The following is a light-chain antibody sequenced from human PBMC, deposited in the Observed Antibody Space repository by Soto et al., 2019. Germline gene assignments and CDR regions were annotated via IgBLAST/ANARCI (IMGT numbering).Light chain of an antibody. CDR3: SSYAGSYTYV. Sequence: ALTQPRSVSGSPGQSVAISCTGTSSDVGGYNHVAWYQQHPGKAPKLMIFDVNKRPSWVPDRFSGSKSGNTASLTISGLQAEDEADYYCSSYAGSYTYVFATGTKVTVL. V-gene: IGLV2-11*01. J-gene: IGLJ1*01. CDR2: DVN. CDR1: SSDVGGYNH.